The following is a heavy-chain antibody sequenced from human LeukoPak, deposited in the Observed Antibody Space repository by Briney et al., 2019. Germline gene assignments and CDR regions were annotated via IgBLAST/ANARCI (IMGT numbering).Heavy chain of an antibody. CDR2: ISYDGSNK. J-gene: IGHJ4*02. CDR1: GFTFSSYA. V-gene: IGHV3-30-3*01. Sequence: GGSLRLSCAASGFTFSSYAMHWVRQAPGKGLEWVAVISYDGSNKYYADSVKGRFTISSDNSKNTLYLQMNSLRAEDTAVYYSARGPITMVRGVIFWGQGTLVTVSS. CDR3: ARGPITMVRGVIF. D-gene: IGHD3-10*01.